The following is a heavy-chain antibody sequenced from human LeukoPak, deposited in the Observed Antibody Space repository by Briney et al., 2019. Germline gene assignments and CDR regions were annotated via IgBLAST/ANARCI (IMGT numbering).Heavy chain of an antibody. CDR3: ARTGCSGGSCFLPDY. D-gene: IGHD2-15*01. Sequence: ASVKVSCKASGYTFTSHYMYWVRQAPGQGLEWMGWISAYNGNTDYAQKLQGRVTMTTDTSTSTAYMELRSLRSDDTAVYYCARTGCSGGSCFLPDYWGQGTLVTVSS. CDR2: ISAYNGNT. J-gene: IGHJ4*02. CDR1: GYTFTSHY. V-gene: IGHV1-18*04.